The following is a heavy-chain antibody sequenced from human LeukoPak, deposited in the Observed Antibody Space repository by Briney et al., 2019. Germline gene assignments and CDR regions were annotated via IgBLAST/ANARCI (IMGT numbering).Heavy chain of an antibody. CDR3: ARQYYDYVWGTHPYYFDY. CDR2: IYTSGST. Sequence: PSQTLSLTCTVSGGSISSGSYYWSWIRQPAEKGLEWIGRIYTSGSTNYNPSLKSRVTISVDTSKNQFSLKLSSVTAADTAVYYCARQYYDYVWGTHPYYFDYWGQGTLVTVSS. CDR1: GGSISSGSYY. V-gene: IGHV4-61*02. D-gene: IGHD3-16*01. J-gene: IGHJ4*02.